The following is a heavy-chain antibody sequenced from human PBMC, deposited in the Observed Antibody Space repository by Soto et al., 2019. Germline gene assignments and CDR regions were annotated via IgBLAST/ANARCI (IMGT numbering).Heavy chain of an antibody. CDR2: ITPFNGNT. D-gene: IGHD4-17*01. J-gene: IGHJ3*02. CDR3: ASLGDYDAFDI. CDR1: GYTFTYRL. V-gene: IGHV1-45*02. Sequence: PVKVSCKASGYTFTYRLLHWGRQAPGQALEWMGWITPFNGNTNYAQKFQDRVTITRDRSMSTAYMELSSLRSEDTAMYYCASLGDYDAFDIWGQGTMVTVSS.